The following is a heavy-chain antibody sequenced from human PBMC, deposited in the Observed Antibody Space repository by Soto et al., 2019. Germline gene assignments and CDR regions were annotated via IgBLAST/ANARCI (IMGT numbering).Heavy chain of an antibody. CDR1: GFTFSNYD. J-gene: IGHJ4*02. Sequence: QVQLVESGGGVIQPGRSLRLSCTASGFTFSNYDMHWVRQAPGKGLEWVGVILYDGSNKYYADSVRGRFTISRDNSKNALYLQMNSLRDDATAVYYCAKAAVTYYCSGGYCYSYYFDSWGQGTMVTVSS. CDR3: AKAAVTYYCSGGYCYSYYFDS. V-gene: IGHV3-30*18. D-gene: IGHD2-15*01. CDR2: ILYDGSNK.